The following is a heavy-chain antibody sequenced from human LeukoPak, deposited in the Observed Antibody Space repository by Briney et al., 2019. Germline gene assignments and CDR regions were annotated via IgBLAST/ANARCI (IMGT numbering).Heavy chain of an antibody. Sequence: SETLSLTCTVSGGSISSYYGSWIRQPAGKGLEWIGRIYTSGSTNYNPSLKSRVTMSVDTSKNQFSLKLSSVTAADTAVYYCATSSPDCSGGSCYLDYYGTDVWGQGTTVTVSS. CDR3: ATSSPDCSGGSCYLDYYGTDV. CDR2: IYTSGST. V-gene: IGHV4-4*07. CDR1: GGSISSYY. J-gene: IGHJ6*02. D-gene: IGHD2-15*01.